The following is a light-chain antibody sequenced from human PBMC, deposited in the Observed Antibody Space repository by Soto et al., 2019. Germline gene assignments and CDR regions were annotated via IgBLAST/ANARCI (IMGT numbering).Light chain of an antibody. V-gene: IGLV2-11*01. Sequence: QSALTQPRSVSGSPGQSVTISCTRTSSDVANYNYVSWYQQHPGKAPKLLIYDVNKRPSGVPYRFSGSKSGNTASLTISGLQADDEADYYCCSYAGTYTRVFGTGTKGTVL. CDR2: DVN. J-gene: IGLJ1*01. CDR1: SSDVANYNY. CDR3: CSYAGTYTRV.